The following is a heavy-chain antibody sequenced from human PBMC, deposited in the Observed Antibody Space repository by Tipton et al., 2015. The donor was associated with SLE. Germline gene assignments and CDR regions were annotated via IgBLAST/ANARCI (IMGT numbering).Heavy chain of an antibody. D-gene: IGHD1-14*01. Sequence: TLSLTCTVSGGSLSSYYWSWIRQPPGKGLEWIGSIYDAGTYYSPSLKSRVTISLDPPKNQFSLKVTSVTAADTAVYFCARDRLITGTTGWFDPWGQGTLVTVSS. J-gene: IGHJ5*02. CDR3: ARDRLITGTTGWFDP. CDR2: IYDAGT. V-gene: IGHV4-59*12. CDR1: GGSLSSYY.